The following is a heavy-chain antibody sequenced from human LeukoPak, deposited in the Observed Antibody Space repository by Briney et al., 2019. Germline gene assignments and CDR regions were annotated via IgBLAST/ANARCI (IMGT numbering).Heavy chain of an antibody. V-gene: IGHV3-74*01. Sequence: GGSLRLSCAASGFTFSSYWMHWVRQAPGKGLVWVSRINSDGSSTSYADSVKGRLTISRDNAKNTLYLQMNSLRAEDTAVYYCASLALVVPADQRGLFDYWGQGTLVTVSS. CDR3: ASLALVVPADQRGLFDY. CDR2: INSDGSST. CDR1: GFTFSSYW. J-gene: IGHJ4*02. D-gene: IGHD2-2*01.